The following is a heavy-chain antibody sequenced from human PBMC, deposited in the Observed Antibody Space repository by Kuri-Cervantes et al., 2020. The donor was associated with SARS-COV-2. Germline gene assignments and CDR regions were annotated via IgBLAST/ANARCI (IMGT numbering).Heavy chain of an antibody. CDR2: INHSGST. V-gene: IGHV4-39*07. CDR1: GGSISSSSYY. CDR3: ARVSHYDFWSGYYTPDAFDI. J-gene: IGHJ3*02. Sequence: SETLSLTCTVSGGSISSSSYYWGWIRQPPGKGLEWIGEINHSGSTNYNPSLKSRVTISADTSKNQFSLKLSSVTAADTAVYYCARVSHYDFWSGYYTPDAFDIWGQGTMVTVSS. D-gene: IGHD3-3*01.